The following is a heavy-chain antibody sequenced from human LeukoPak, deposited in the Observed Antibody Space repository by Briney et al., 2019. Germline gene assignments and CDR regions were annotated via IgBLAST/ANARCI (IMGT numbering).Heavy chain of an antibody. D-gene: IGHD3-16*01. CDR1: DFSFRTYS. CDR3: ARVGVGDWGSVWDH. CDR2: ISSGGGVT. V-gene: IGHV3-48*02. Sequence: PGGSLRLSCGASDFSFRTYSMIWARQTPGTGLEWISYISSGGGVTHYAESVKGRFSISRDNAKNSLFLQMYRLKDEDTAVYYCARVGVGDWGSVWDHWGQGVRVTVSS. J-gene: IGHJ4*02.